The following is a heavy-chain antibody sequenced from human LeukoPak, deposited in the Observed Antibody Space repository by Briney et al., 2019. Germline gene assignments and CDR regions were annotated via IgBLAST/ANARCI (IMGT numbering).Heavy chain of an antibody. CDR3: ARGGIYSTNWRNAFPI. CDR2: IYHSGST. CDR1: GGSISSGGYY. V-gene: IGHV4-30-2*01. J-gene: IGHJ3*02. Sequence: SETLSLTCTVSGGSISSGGYYWSWIRQPPGKGLEWIGYIYHSGSTYYNPSLKSRVTISVDRSKNQFSLKLSSVTAADTAVYYCARGGIYSTNWRNAFPIWGRGTMVTVSS. D-gene: IGHD6-13*01.